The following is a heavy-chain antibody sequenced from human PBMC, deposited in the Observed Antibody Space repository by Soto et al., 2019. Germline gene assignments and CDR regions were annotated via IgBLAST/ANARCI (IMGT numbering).Heavy chain of an antibody. V-gene: IGHV4-34*01. Sequence: SETLSLTCAVYGGSFSGYYWSWIRQPPGKGLEWIGEINHSGSTNYNPSLKSRVTISVDTSKNQFSLKLSSVTAADTAVYYCARGHNYGSGTFYGMDVWGQGTTVTVSS. J-gene: IGHJ6*02. CDR2: INHSGST. CDR1: GGSFSGYY. CDR3: ARGHNYGSGTFYGMDV. D-gene: IGHD3-10*01.